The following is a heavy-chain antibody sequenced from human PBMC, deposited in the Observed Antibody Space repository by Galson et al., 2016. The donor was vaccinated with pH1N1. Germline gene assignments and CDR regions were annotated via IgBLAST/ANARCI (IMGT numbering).Heavy chain of an antibody. CDR2: IHPRYSDT. CDR3: AREVPSGFYSH. CDR1: GYTFTDYW. D-gene: IGHD3-22*01. J-gene: IGHJ4*02. Sequence: QSGAEVKKSGESLKISCEASGYTFTDYWIGCVRQTPGTGLERIGIIHPRYSDTRYRPSVQGHVTFSAGESISSAYLQWISLRASDSGIYCCAREVPSGFYSHWGQGTLVTVSS. V-gene: IGHV5-51*01.